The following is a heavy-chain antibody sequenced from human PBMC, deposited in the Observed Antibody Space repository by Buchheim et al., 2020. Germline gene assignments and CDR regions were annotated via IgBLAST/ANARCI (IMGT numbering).Heavy chain of an antibody. CDR2: IYYSGST. D-gene: IGHD3-22*01. Sequence: QVQLQESGPGLVKPSETLSLTCTVSGGSISSYYWSWIRQPPGKGLEWIGYIYYSGSTNYNPSLKSRVTISVDTSKNQFSLMLSSVTAADTAVYYCARLSLNYYDSSGYFDYWGQGTL. CDR3: ARLSLNYYDSSGYFDY. V-gene: IGHV4-59*08. CDR1: GGSISSYY. J-gene: IGHJ4*02.